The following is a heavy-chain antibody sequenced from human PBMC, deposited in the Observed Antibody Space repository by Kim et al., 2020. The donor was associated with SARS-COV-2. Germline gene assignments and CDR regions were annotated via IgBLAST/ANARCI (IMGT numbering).Heavy chain of an antibody. J-gene: IGHJ4*02. CDR2: IKHAGST. CDR3: ARGVPGY. Sequence: SETLSLTCAVYGGSFSGYQWSWVRQSPGKGLEWIGQIKHAGSTNYNPSLKSRVTLSVDTSKNQFSLKLTSVTAADTGVYYCARGVPGYGGQGSLVTVSS. V-gene: IGHV4-34*01. CDR1: GGSFSGYQ.